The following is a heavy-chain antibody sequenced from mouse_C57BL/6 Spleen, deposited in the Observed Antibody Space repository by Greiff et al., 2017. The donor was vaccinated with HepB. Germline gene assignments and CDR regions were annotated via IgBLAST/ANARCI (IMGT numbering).Heavy chain of an antibody. Sequence: EVHLVESGEGLVKPGGSLKLSCAASGFTFSSYAMSWVRQTPEKRLEWVAYISSGGDYIYYADTVKGRFTISRDNARNTRYLQMSSLKSEDTAMYYCTRDRDGSSYWAWFAYWGQGTLVTVSA. CDR1: GFTFSSYA. CDR3: TRDRDGSSYWAWFAY. D-gene: IGHD1-1*01. CDR2: ISSGGDYI. J-gene: IGHJ3*01. V-gene: IGHV5-9-1*02.